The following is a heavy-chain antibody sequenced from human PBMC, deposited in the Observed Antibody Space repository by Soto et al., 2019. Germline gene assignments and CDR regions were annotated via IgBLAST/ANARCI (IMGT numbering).Heavy chain of an antibody. CDR3: ARLYGYCIGRSCHGHYAMDV. CDR2: ISYSGST. Sequence: PSETGPLTCTVCDDQMRSNLHRWRWPRKPPGKGLEWIAIISYSGSTHYNPSLKSRVTISIDTSKDQFSLKMSSVTAADTAVYYCARLYGYCIGRSCHGHYAMDVWGKGTTVT. D-gene: IGHD2-15*01. CDR1: DDQMRSNLHR. V-gene: IGHV4-39*01. J-gene: IGHJ6*04.